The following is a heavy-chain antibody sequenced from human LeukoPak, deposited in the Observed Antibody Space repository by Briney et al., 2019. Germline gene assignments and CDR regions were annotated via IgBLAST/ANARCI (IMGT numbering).Heavy chain of an antibody. J-gene: IGHJ3*02. D-gene: IGHD3-22*01. CDR2: IYPGDSDT. Sequence: GESPKISCKGSGYSFTSYWIGWVRQMPGKGLEWMGIIYPGDSDTRYSPSFQGQVTISADKSISTAYLQWSSLKASDTAMYYCARRVAYYDSSGYYDAFDIWGQGTMVTVSS. CDR3: ARRVAYYDSSGYYDAFDI. CDR1: GYSFTSYW. V-gene: IGHV5-51*01.